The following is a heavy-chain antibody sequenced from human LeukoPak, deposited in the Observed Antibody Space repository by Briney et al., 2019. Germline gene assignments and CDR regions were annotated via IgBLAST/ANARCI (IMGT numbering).Heavy chain of an antibody. CDR2: IVVGSGNT. V-gene: IGHV1-58*02. J-gene: IGHJ4*02. CDR3: AADSSGLSAFDY. D-gene: IGHD3-22*01. Sequence: SVKVSCKASGFTFTSSSMQWVRQPRGQRLGWIGWIVVGSGNTNYEQKFQERVTITRDMSTSTAYMELSSLRSEDTAVYYCAADSSGLSAFDYWGQGTLVTVSS. CDR1: GFTFTSSS.